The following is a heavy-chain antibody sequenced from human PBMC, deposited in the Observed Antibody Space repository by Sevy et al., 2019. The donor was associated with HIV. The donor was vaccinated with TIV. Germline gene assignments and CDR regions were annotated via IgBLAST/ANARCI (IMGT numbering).Heavy chain of an antibody. CDR1: GFTFSSYG. J-gene: IGHJ4*01. CDR2: ISYDGSNK. CDR3: AKGGGRIQLWAQFDY. V-gene: IGHV3-30*18. D-gene: IGHD5-18*01. Sequence: GGSLRLSCAASGFTFSSYGMHWVRQAPGKGLEWVAVISYDGSNKYYADSVKGRFTISRDNSKNTLYLQMNSRRAEDTAVYYCAKGGGRIQLWAQFDYWGQGTLVTVSS.